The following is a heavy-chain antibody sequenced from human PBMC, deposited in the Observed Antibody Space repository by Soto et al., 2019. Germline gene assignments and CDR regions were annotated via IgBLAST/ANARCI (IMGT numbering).Heavy chain of an antibody. CDR1: GGSISSYY. Sequence: VQLQESGPGLVKPSETLSLTCTVSGGSISSYYWSWIRQSTGKGLEWIGYIYYSWSTNYNPSLKSRVTISVDTSKNQFSRKRSSVTAADTAVYYCARHPIVVVPAAHEYGMDVWGQGTTVTVSS. CDR3: ARHPIVVVPAAHEYGMDV. CDR2: IYYSWST. J-gene: IGHJ6*02. D-gene: IGHD2-2*01. V-gene: IGHV4-59*08.